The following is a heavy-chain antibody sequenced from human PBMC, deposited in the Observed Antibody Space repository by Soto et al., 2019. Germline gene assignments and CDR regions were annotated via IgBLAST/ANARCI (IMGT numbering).Heavy chain of an antibody. V-gene: IGHV4-61*01. CDR3: ARDFCGGDCSDDYYYSAMDV. J-gene: IGHJ6*02. D-gene: IGHD2-21*02. Sequence: PSETLSLTCTDSGGSVSGGSHYWSWIRQPPGKGLEWIGQIFYSGSTNYNPSLKSRVTISVDTSKNQFSLELSSVTAADTAVYFCARDFCGGDCSDDYYYSAMDVWGQGTTVTVSS. CDR1: GGSVSGGSHY. CDR2: IFYSGST.